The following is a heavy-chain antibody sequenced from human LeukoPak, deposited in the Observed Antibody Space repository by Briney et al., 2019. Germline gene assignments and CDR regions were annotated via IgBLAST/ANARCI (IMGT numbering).Heavy chain of an antibody. CDR2: IYHSGST. D-gene: IGHD1-26*01. Sequence: PSETLSLTCTVSGYSISSGYYWGWIRQPPGKGLEWIGSIYHSGSTYYNPSLKSRVTISVDTSKNQFSLKLSSVTAADTAVYYCGGGGVYSGSYSSGTYYYYYMDVWGKGTTVTVSS. CDR1: GYSISSGYY. V-gene: IGHV4-38-2*02. CDR3: GGGGVYSGSYSSGTYYYYYMDV. J-gene: IGHJ6*03.